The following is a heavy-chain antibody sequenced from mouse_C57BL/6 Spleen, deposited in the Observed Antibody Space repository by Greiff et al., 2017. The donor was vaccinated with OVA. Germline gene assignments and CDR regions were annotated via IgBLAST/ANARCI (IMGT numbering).Heavy chain of an antibody. J-gene: IGHJ3*01. CDR1: GYTFTDYN. D-gene: IGHD4-1*01. V-gene: IGHV1-22*01. CDR2: INPNNGGT. CDR3: ARWMGRGAFAY. Sequence: VQLQQSGPELVKPGASVKMSCKASGYTFTDYNMHWVKQSHGKSLEWIGYINPNNGGTSYNQKFKGKATLTVNQSSSTAYMELRSLTSEDSAVYYCARWMGRGAFAYWGQGTLVTVSA.